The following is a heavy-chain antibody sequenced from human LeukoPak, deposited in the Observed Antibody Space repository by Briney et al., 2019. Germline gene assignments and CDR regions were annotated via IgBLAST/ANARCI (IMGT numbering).Heavy chain of an antibody. CDR2: TIPIFGTA. Sequence: SVKVSCKASGGTFSSYAISWVRQAPGQGLEWMGGTIPIFGTANYAQKFQGRVTITADESTSTAYMELSSLRSEDTAVYYCAIVLPRELYSSSWYTVESWFDPWGQGTLVTVSS. CDR3: AIVLPRELYSSSWYTVESWFDP. J-gene: IGHJ5*02. V-gene: IGHV1-69*13. D-gene: IGHD6-13*01. CDR1: GGTFSSYA.